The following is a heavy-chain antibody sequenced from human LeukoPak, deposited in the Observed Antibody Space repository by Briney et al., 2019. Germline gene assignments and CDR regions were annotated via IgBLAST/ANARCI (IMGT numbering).Heavy chain of an antibody. CDR1: GASISNTDW. J-gene: IGHJ4*02. CDR2: IYHSGTT. V-gene: IGHV4-4*02. CDR3: ARLYLPATRFDY. D-gene: IGHD5-24*01. Sequence: SGTLSLTCAVSGASISNTDWWSWVRQPPGKGLEWIGEIYHSGTTNYNPSLKSRVTISVDTSKNQFSLKLTSVTAADTAVYYCARLYLPATRFDYWGQGTLVTVSS.